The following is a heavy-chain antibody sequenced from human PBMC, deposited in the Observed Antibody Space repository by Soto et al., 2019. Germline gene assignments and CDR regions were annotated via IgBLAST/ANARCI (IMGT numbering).Heavy chain of an antibody. CDR2: ISGSGGST. D-gene: IGHD6-13*01. CDR3: AKSYSSSWVADY. V-gene: IGHV3-23*01. CDR1: GFTFASYA. J-gene: IGHJ4*02. Sequence: EEQLLESGGGLVQPGGSLRLSCAASGFTFASYAMSWVRQAPGKGLEWVSAISGSGGSTYYADSVKGRFTISRDNSKNTLYLHMNSMRAEDTAVYYCAKSYSSSWVADYWGQGTLVTVSS.